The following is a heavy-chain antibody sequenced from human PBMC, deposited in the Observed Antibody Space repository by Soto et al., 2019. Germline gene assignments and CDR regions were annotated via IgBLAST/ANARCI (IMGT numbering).Heavy chain of an antibody. D-gene: IGHD6-13*01. CDR3: ARQGDSSSWYPYYYYGMDV. CDR2: IYYSGST. J-gene: IGHJ6*02. CDR1: GGSISSYY. Sequence: SETLSLTCTVSGGSISSYYWSWIRQPPGKGLEWIGYIYYSGSTNYNPSLKSRVTISVDTSKNQFSLKLSSVTAADTAVYYCARQGDSSSWYPYYYYGMDVWGQGTTVTVSS. V-gene: IGHV4-59*08.